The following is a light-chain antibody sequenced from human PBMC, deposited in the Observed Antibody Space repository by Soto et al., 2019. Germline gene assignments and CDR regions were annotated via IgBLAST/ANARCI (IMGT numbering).Light chain of an antibody. V-gene: IGKV1-33*01. CDR3: QQYRDLPIT. CDR2: DAS. CDR1: QDIRNY. J-gene: IGKJ5*01. Sequence: DIQMTQSPSSLSASVGDRVTITCQASQDIRNYLDWYQQKPGKAPKVLIYDASNLETGVPSRFSGSGSWTHFTLTISSLQPEDFAVYYCQQYRDLPITFGQGTRLEIK.